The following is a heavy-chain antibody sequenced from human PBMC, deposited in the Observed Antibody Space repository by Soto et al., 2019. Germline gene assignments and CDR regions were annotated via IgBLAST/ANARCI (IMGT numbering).Heavy chain of an antibody. CDR3: ARALATVADDDY. D-gene: IGHD5-12*01. V-gene: IGHV1-8*01. Sequence: GASVKVSCKASGYTFTSYDINWVRQATGQGLEWMGWMNPNSGNTGYAQEFQGRVTMTRNTSISTAYMELSSLRSEDTAVYYCARALATVADDDYWGQGTLVTVSS. CDR1: GYTFTSYD. J-gene: IGHJ4*02. CDR2: MNPNSGNT.